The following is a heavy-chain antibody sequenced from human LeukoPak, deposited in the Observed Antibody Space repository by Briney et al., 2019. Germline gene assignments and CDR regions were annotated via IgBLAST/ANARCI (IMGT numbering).Heavy chain of an antibody. CDR3: ATPTAEDAFDI. J-gene: IGHJ3*02. Sequence: GASLKISCKASGSSFTSYWIGWVRPLPGKGLEWMGIIYPGDSDTRYSPSFRGQVTISADKSISTAYLQWSSLKASDSAMYYCATPTAEDAFDIWGQGTMVTVSS. CDR1: GSSFTSYW. V-gene: IGHV5-51*01. D-gene: IGHD4-17*01. CDR2: IYPGDSDT.